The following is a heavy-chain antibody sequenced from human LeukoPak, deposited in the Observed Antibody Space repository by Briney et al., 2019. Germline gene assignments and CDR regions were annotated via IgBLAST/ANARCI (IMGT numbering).Heavy chain of an antibody. V-gene: IGHV4-39*07. J-gene: IGHJ5*02. D-gene: IGHD2-15*01. CDR2: IYYSGST. CDR1: GGSISSSSYY. Sequence: SETLSLTCTVSGGSISSSSYYWGWIRQPPGKGLEWIGSIYYSGSTYYNPSLKSRVTISVDTSKNQFSLKLSSVTAADTAVYYCARDIVVVVAAKGRGWFDPWGQGTLVTVSS. CDR3: ARDIVVVVAAKGRGWFDP.